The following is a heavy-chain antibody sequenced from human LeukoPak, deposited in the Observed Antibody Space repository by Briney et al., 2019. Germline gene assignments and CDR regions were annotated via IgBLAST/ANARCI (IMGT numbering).Heavy chain of an antibody. CDR1: GYTLTSYD. CDR2: MNPNSGNT. Sequence: GASVKVSCKASGYTLTSYDINWVRQATGQGLEWMGWMNPNSGNTGYAQKFQGRVTMTRNTSISTAYMELSSLRSEDTAVYYCARDYYDSSGYYYNWFDPWGQGTLVTVSS. D-gene: IGHD3-22*01. J-gene: IGHJ5*02. V-gene: IGHV1-8*01. CDR3: ARDYYDSSGYYYNWFDP.